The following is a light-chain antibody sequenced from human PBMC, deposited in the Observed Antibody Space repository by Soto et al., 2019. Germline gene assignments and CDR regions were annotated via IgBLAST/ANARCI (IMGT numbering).Light chain of an antibody. CDR2: DAS. V-gene: IGKV3-20*01. CDR1: QSVSSNY. CDR3: QQYGRTPRT. J-gene: IGKJ1*01. Sequence: VLTLSQGTLPFPPREPAPLPRRASQSVSSNYLAWYQQKPGQAPRLLIYDASRRASGIPDRFSGSGSGTDFTLTISRLEPEDFAVYYCQQYGRTPRTFGQGTKVDIK.